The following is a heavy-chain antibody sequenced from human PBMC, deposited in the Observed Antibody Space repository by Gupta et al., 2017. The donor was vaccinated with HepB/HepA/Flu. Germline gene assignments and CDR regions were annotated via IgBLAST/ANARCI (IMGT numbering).Heavy chain of an antibody. CDR1: ALPFRSSA. CDR2: ISGSGGTI. D-gene: IGHD4-17*01. V-gene: IGHV3-23*01. Sequence: EVELLESGRGLVQPGGSLRLSCAASALPFRSSAMLWCRQAPGKGLEWVSSISGSGGTIYYADSVKGRFTISRDNSENTLFLQMNSLKAEDAAVYYCAKGGTSVTDTLYFWGQGTLVTVSS. J-gene: IGHJ4*02. CDR3: AKGGTSVTDTLYF.